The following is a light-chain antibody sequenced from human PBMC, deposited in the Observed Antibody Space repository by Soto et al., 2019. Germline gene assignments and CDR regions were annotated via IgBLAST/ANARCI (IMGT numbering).Light chain of an antibody. J-gene: IGKJ1*01. V-gene: IGKV1-39*01. Sequence: DIHITHSPASLSASVGDRVTITCRASQSISSYLNWYQQKPGKAPKLLIYAASSLQSGVPSRFSGSGSGTDFTLTISRLEPEDFAVYHRHQYGGSPPTFGQGTKVDIK. CDR3: HQYGGSPPT. CDR1: QSISSY. CDR2: AAS.